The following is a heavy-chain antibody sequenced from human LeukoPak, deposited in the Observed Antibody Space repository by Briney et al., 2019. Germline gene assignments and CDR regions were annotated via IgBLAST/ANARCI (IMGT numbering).Heavy chain of an antibody. CDR2: INEDGSTT. J-gene: IGHJ4*02. Sequence: GGSLRLSCAASGFTFSSYWMHWARQVPGKGLVWVSRINEDGSTTNYADSVKGRFTISRDNAKNTLYLQMNSLRAEDTAVYYCVRDLGGRSGHWGQGTLVTVSS. CDR3: VRDLGGRSGH. V-gene: IGHV3-74*01. CDR1: GFTFSSYW. D-gene: IGHD1-26*01.